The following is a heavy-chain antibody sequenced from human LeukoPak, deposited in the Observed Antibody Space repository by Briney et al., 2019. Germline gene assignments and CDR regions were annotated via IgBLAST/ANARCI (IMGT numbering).Heavy chain of an antibody. D-gene: IGHD2/OR15-2a*01. Sequence: GGSLRLSCAASGFSFSSYAMHWVRQTPGKGLEWVAVTSNHGNDGFYADSVKGRFIISRDNSQNTLYLQMHSLRAEDTAVYYCTRDRGSMNGYDSWGQGTLVTVSS. CDR3: TRDRGSMNGYDS. J-gene: IGHJ4*02. CDR1: GFSFSSYA. V-gene: IGHV3-30*01. CDR2: TSNHGNDG.